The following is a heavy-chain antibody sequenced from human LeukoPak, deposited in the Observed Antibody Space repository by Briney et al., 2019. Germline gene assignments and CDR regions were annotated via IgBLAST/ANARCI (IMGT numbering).Heavy chain of an antibody. V-gene: IGHV3-7*04. CDR2: INRDGTEK. CDR3: ARGDWYLES. J-gene: IGHJ4*02. D-gene: IGHD2-21*01. CDR1: GFNLSDSR. Sequence: GGSLRLSCATSGFNLSDSRMTWVRQAPGKGLQWVANINRDGTEKHFLDSVEGRFTISRDNAKNSLYLQMNTLRPQDTALYFCARGDWYLESWGQGTLVTVSS.